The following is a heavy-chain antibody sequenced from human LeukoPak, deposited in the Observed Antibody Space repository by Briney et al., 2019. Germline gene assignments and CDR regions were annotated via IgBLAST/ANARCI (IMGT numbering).Heavy chain of an antibody. J-gene: IGHJ4*02. CDR1: GGSFSGYY. D-gene: IGHD2-15*01. Sequence: SETLSLTCAVYGGSFSGYYWSWIRQPPGKGLEWIGEINHSGSTNYNPSLKSRVTITVDTSKNQFSLKLSSVTAADTAVYYCARGAVYCSGGSCYDYFDYWGQGTPVTVSS. CDR2: INHSGST. CDR3: ARGAVYCSGGSCYDYFDY. V-gene: IGHV4-34*01.